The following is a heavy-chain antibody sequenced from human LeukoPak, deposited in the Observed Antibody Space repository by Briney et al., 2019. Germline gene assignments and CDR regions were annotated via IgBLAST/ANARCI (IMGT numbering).Heavy chain of an antibody. J-gene: IGHJ4*02. CDR3: ASGVRGVIIPTSFDY. CDR2: IIPIFGTA. CDR1: GGTFSSYA. Sequence: GASVKVSCKASGGTFSSYAISWVRQAPGQGLEWMGGIIPIFGTANYAQKFQGRVTITADESTSTAYMELSSLSSEDTAVYYCASGVRGVIIPTSFDYWGQGTLVTVSS. V-gene: IGHV1-69*13. D-gene: IGHD3-10*01.